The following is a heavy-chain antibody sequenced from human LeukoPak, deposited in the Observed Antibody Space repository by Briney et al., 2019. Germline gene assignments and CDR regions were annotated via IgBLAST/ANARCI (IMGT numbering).Heavy chain of an antibody. J-gene: IGHJ4*02. V-gene: IGHV1-8*01. CDR2: MSPNSGDT. CDR1: GYTFTSYD. Sequence: ASVKVSCKASGYTFTSYDFNWVRQATGQRPEWMGWMSPNSGDTGYAQKFQDRVTMTRNTSISTAYMELSSLRSGDTAVYYCAGGPPNWGYDYWDPGTLVTVSS. D-gene: IGHD7-27*01. CDR3: AGGPPNWGYDY.